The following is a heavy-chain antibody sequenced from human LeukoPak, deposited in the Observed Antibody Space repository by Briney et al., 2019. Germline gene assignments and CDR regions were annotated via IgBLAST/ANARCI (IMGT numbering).Heavy chain of an antibody. CDR2: ISSSSSYI. Sequence: GGSLRLSCAASGFTFSTYSMNWVRQAPGKGLEWVSSISSSSSYIYYAGSVKGRFTISRDNAKNSLYLQMNTLRAEDTAVYYCARDFGLHRDYGMDVWGQGTTVTVSS. CDR1: GFTFSTYS. D-gene: IGHD3/OR15-3a*01. J-gene: IGHJ6*02. V-gene: IGHV3-21*01. CDR3: ARDFGLHRDYGMDV.